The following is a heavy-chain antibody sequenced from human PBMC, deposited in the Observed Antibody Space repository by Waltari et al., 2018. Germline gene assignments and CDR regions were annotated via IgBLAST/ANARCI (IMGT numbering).Heavy chain of an antibody. CDR1: GYFINTGFF. CDR2: IYHDGTT. D-gene: IGHD2-2*03. J-gene: IGHJ5*02. Sequence: QVQLQESAPGLVRPSETLSLTCAVSGYFINTGFFWGWIRQRPGKGPEWIGNIYHDGTTYYNPSLKNRLMISLDTSKNQFSLRLNFVDVADTAVYYCARQTLGYCTSAACRRLETWGQGILVTVSS. V-gene: IGHV4-38-2*01. CDR3: ARQTLGYCTSAACRRLET.